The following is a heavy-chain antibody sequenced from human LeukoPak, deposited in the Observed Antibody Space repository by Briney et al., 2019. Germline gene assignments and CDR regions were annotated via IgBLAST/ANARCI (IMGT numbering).Heavy chain of an antibody. J-gene: IGHJ6*02. CDR2: IYSGGST. D-gene: IGHD5-12*01. CDR3: ARGGTEIYYYHYGMDV. Sequence: QPGGSLRLSCAASGFTVSSNYMSWVRQAPGKGLEWVSVIYSGGSTYYADSVKGRFTISRDNSKNTLYLQMNSLRVEGTAVYFCARGGTEIYYYHYGMDVWGQGTTVTVSS. V-gene: IGHV3-53*05. CDR1: GFTVSSNY.